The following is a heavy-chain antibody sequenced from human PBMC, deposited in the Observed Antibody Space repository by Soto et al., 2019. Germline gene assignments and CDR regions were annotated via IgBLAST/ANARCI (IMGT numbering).Heavy chain of an antibody. CDR1: GFTFSNYE. CDR2: ISNNGAHT. D-gene: IGHD6-13*01. CDR3: ARRGYGSRWPNVYIDV. J-gene: IGHJ6*03. V-gene: IGHV3-64*01. Sequence: EAQLVESGGGLVQPGGSLRLSCAASGFTFSNYEMHWVRQAPGKGLEYVSGISNNGAHTDYAKSVKGRFTISRDNSENTLYLQMGSLRAEDMALYYCARRGYGSRWPNVYIDVWRKGTTVTVSS.